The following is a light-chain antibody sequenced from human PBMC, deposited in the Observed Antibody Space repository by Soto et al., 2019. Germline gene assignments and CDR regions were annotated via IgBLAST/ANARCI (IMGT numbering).Light chain of an antibody. V-gene: IGKV1-5*03. CDR1: QSISNR. J-gene: IGKJ1*01. CDR3: QPYNTYSWT. Sequence: DIQMTQFPSTLSASVGDRVTITCRASQSISNRLAWFQQKSGEAPNLLIHKASSLESGVPSRFSGSGSGTEFTLTISSLQPDDFATYYCQPYNTYSWTFGQGTKVEIK. CDR2: KAS.